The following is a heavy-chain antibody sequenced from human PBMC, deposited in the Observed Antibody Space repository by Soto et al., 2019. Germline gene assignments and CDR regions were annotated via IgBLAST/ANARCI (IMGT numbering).Heavy chain of an antibody. J-gene: IGHJ2*01. V-gene: IGHV4-34*01. D-gene: IGHD3-10*01. CDR1: GGSFSGYY. CDR3: ARRYMVRGVIVRNWYFDL. CDR2: INHSGST. Sequence: QVQLQQWGAGLLKPSETLSLTCAVYGGSFSGYYWSWIRQPPGKGLEWIGEINHSGSTNYNPSLNSRVTISVDPSKNQFSLKLSSVTAADTAVYYCARRYMVRGVIVRNWYFDLWGRGTLVTVSS.